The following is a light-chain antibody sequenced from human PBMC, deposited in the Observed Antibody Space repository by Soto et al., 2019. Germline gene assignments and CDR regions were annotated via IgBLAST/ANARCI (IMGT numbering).Light chain of an antibody. CDR2: DTS. Sequence: QAVVTQETSLTVSPGGTVTRTCCSSTGAVTSGHYPYWFQQKPGQAPRTLIYDTSNKHSWTPARFSGSLLGGKAALTLSGAQPEDEAEYYCLLSYGGARPYVFGTGTKLTVL. J-gene: IGLJ1*01. V-gene: IGLV7-46*01. CDR1: TGAVTSGHY. CDR3: LLSYGGARPYV.